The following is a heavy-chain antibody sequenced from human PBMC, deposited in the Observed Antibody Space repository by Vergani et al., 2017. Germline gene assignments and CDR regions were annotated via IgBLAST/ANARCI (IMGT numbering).Heavy chain of an antibody. V-gene: IGHV1-2*02. CDR3: ARANWNYPMVPFDY. Sequence: QVQLVQSGAEVKKPGASVKVSCKASGYTFTGYYMHWVRQAPGQGLEWMGWINPNSGGTYYAQKFQGRVTMTRDTSISTAYMELSRLRSDDTAVYYCARANWNYPMVPFDYWGQGTLVTVSS. D-gene: IGHD1-7*01. J-gene: IGHJ4*02. CDR1: GYTFTGYY. CDR2: INPNSGGT.